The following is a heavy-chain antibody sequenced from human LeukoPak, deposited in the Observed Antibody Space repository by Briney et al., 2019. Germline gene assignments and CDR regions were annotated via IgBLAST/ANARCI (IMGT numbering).Heavy chain of an antibody. Sequence: GGSLRLSCAASGFTFSSYSMNWVRQAPGKGLEWVSSISSSSSYIYYADSVKGRFTISRDNAKNSLYLQMNSLRAEDTAVYYCARVAVTAIYYYYYVDVWGKGTTVTVSS. CDR2: ISSSSSYI. CDR1: GFTFSSYS. D-gene: IGHD4-17*01. CDR3: ARVAVTAIYYYYYVDV. V-gene: IGHV3-21*01. J-gene: IGHJ6*03.